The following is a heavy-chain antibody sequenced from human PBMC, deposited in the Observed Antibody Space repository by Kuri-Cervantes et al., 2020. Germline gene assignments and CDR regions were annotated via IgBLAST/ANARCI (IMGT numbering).Heavy chain of an antibody. CDR3: ARGSVLQLWFLFDY. D-gene: IGHD5-18*01. CDR2: ISYDGSNK. Sequence: GGSLRLSCAASGFTFSSYAMHWVRQAPGKGLEWVAVISYDGSNKYYADSVKGRFTISRDNSKNTLYLQMNSLRAEDTAVYYCARGSVLQLWFLFDYWGQGTLVTVSS. J-gene: IGHJ4*02. V-gene: IGHV3-30-3*01. CDR1: GFTFSSYA.